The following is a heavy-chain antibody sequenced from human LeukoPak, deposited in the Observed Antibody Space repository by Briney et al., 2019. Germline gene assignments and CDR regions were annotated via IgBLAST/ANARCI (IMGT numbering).Heavy chain of an antibody. V-gene: IGHV1-2*06. CDR1: GYTFIGYY. CDR2: INPNSGGT. CDR3: ARGRGAAAVYYSDY. J-gene: IGHJ4*02. D-gene: IGHD6-13*01. Sequence: ASVKVSCKASGYTFIGYYMYWVRQAPGRGLEWMGRINPNSGGTNYAQKFQGRVTMTRDTSISTVYMELSSLRSDDTAVYYCARGRGAAAVYYSDYWGQGTLVTVSS.